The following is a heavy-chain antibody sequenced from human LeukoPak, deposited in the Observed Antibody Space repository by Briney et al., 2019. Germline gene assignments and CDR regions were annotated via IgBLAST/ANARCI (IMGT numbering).Heavy chain of an antibody. D-gene: IGHD3-10*01. CDR2: IRHDGSNK. V-gene: IGHV3-30*02. Sequence: GGSLRLSCAASGFTVTSHGMHWVRQAPGKGLEWVAFIRHDGSNKYYTDSVKGRFTISRDNFKNTLYLQMNSLRPEDTAVYYCAKAPPDYYGSGSYSYYYYMDVWGKGTTVTVSS. CDR1: GFTVTSHG. J-gene: IGHJ6*03. CDR3: AKAPPDYYGSGSYSYYYYMDV.